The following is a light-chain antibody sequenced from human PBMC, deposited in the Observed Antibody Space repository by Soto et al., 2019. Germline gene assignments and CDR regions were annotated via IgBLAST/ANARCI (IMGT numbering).Light chain of an antibody. J-gene: IGLJ1*01. V-gene: IGLV2-8*01. CDR2: EVT. CDR3: ATWDDSLNGYV. CDR1: SSDVGGYDY. Sequence: QSALTQPPSASGSPGQSVTISCTGTSSDVGGYDYVSWYQQHPGKAPKLMIYEVTIRPSGVSDRFSGSKSGNTASLTVSGLQAEDEADYYCATWDDSLNGYVFGTGTKGTVL.